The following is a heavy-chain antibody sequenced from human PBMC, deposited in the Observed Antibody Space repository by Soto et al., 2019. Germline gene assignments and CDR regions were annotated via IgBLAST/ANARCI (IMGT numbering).Heavy chain of an antibody. V-gene: IGHV6-1*01. CDR1: GDRVSSHSAA. J-gene: IGHJ4*02. D-gene: IGHD1-26*01. CDR2: TYYRSKWYT. Sequence: QTLSLTCAISGDRVSSHSAACNWIRHSPSRGLEWLGRTYYRSKWYTDYALSLESRIIINSDTSKNQISLHLSSMTPDDAAVYYCARDPYFLNYFDSWGQGTLVTVS. CDR3: ARDPYFLNYFDS.